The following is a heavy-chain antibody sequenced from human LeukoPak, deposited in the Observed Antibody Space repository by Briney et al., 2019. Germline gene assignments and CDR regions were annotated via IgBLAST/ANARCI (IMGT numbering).Heavy chain of an antibody. D-gene: IGHD4-17*01. CDR1: GGSISSYY. J-gene: IGHJ4*02. Sequence: SETLSLTCTVSGGSISSYYWSWIRQPPGKGLEWIGYIYYSGSTNYNPSLKSRVTMSVDTSKNQFSLKLSSVTAADTAVYYCARGHVYGDYGFDYWGQGTLVTVSS. CDR2: IYYSGST. V-gene: IGHV4-59*12. CDR3: ARGHVYGDYGFDY.